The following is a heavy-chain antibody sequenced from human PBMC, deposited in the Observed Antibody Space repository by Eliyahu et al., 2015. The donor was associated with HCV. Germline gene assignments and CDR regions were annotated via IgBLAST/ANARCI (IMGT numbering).Heavy chain of an antibody. D-gene: IGHD4-17*01. Sequence: QVQLVESGGGVVQPGRSLRLSCXAXGFXFNSYTMXWVRQAPGXGLXWVAVIXYDGSNKYYADSLKXRFTISRDNSKNTLYLQMNSLRAEDTAVYYCARPVTNVVGGLDFWGQGTLVTVSS. CDR3: ARPVTNVVGGLDF. V-gene: IGHV3-30-3*01. J-gene: IGHJ4*02. CDR1: GFXFNSYT. CDR2: IXYDGSNK.